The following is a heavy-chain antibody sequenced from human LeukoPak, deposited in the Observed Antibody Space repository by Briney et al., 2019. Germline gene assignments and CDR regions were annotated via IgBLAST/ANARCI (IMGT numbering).Heavy chain of an antibody. J-gene: IGHJ3*02. CDR3: AGLIVGATNDAFDI. V-gene: IGHV1-69*05. Sequence: ASVKVSCKASGGTFSSYAISWVRQAPGQGLEWMGRIIPIFGTANYAQKFRGRVTITTDESTSTAYMELSSLRSEDTAVYYCAGLIVGATNDAFDIWGQGTMVTVSS. CDR2: IIPIFGTA. D-gene: IGHD1-26*01. CDR1: GGTFSSYA.